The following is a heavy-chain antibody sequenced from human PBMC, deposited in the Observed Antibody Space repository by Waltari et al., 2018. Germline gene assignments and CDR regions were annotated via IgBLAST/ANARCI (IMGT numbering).Heavy chain of an antibody. CDR2: IYYSGST. J-gene: IGHJ3*02. Sequence: QVQLQESGPGLVKPSQTLSLTCTVSGGPISSGGYYWSWIPQHPGKGLEWIGYIYYSGSTYYNPSRKSRVTISVDTSKNQFSLKLSSVTAADTAVYYCARDRSGNSGDAFDIWGQGTMVTVSS. CDR1: GGPISSGGYY. D-gene: IGHD2-21*02. CDR3: ARDRSGNSGDAFDI. V-gene: IGHV4-31*03.